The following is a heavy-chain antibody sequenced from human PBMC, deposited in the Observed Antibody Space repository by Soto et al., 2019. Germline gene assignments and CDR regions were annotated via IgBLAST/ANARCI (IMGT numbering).Heavy chain of an antibody. Sequence: ESGGGLVQPGGSLRLSCAASGFTFSSYAMSWVRQAPGKGLEWVSAISGSGGSTYYADSVKGRFTISRDNSKNTLYLQMNSLRAEDTAVYYCAKGWRSAVTTSEGAFDIWGQGTMVTVSS. CDR1: GFTFSSYA. CDR3: AKGWRSAVTTSEGAFDI. D-gene: IGHD4-17*01. J-gene: IGHJ3*02. V-gene: IGHV3-23*01. CDR2: ISGSGGST.